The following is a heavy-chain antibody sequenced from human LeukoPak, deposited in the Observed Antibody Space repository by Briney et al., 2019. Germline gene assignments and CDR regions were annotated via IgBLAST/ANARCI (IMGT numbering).Heavy chain of an antibody. CDR2: IRKEGGRK. CDR3: ARDGSPLYGGAYFDAFDV. Sequence: PGGPVSLSCAACGFTLNTFWKTWPPRARGRGLVGVANIRKEGGRKTYMKTVKGRSTVSRDTAKNSLYLQMSTLKAEDTAAYYCARDGSPLYGGAYFDAFDVWGPGTVVTVSS. CDR1: GFTLNTFW. D-gene: IGHD4/OR15-4a*01. J-gene: IGHJ3*01. V-gene: IGHV3-7*01.